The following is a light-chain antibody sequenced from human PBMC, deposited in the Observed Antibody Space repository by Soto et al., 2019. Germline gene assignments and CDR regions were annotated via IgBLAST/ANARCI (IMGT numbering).Light chain of an antibody. CDR2: VAS. V-gene: IGKV3-15*01. Sequence: EIVMTQSPATLSVSPGERATLSCRASQSVSSNLAWYQQRPGQAPRLIISVASSCATGIPARFSGSGSGTEFSLTISSLLSQDFAIYYYRQFNKWPRTFGQGTKVDIK. CDR3: RQFNKWPRT. J-gene: IGKJ1*01. CDR1: QSVSSN.